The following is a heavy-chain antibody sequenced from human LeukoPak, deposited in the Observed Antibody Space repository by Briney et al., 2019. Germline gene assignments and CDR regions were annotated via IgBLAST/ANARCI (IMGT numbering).Heavy chain of an antibody. CDR1: GGSISSGDYY. Sequence: PSQSLSLTCTVSGGSISSGDYYWSWIRQPPGKGLEWIAYMYYSGSTYYNPSLKSRVTMSADTSKNQLSLKLSSVTAADTAVYYCARPYYYDSRIDPWGQGILVTVSS. J-gene: IGHJ5*02. CDR2: MYYSGST. D-gene: IGHD3-22*01. V-gene: IGHV4-30-4*01. CDR3: ARPYYYDSRIDP.